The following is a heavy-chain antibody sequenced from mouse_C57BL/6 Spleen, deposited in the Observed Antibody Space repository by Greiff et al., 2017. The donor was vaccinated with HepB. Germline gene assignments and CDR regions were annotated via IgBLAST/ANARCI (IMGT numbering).Heavy chain of an antibody. CDR3: ATQTAQALDD. J-gene: IGHJ2*01. CDR1: GYSITSGYF. D-gene: IGHD3-2*02. Sequence: EVQLQESGPGLVKPSQSLSLTCSVTGYSITSGYFWNWIRQFPGNKLEWMGYISYDGSNNYNPSLKNRISITRDTSKNQFFLKLNSVTTEDTATYYCATQTAQALDDWGQGTTLTVSS. CDR2: ISYDGSN. V-gene: IGHV3-6*01.